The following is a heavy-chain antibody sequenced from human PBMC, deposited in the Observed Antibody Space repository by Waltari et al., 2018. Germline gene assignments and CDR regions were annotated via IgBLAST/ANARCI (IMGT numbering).Heavy chain of an antibody. CDR3: AGDSRLTPTYGSGNYFDY. J-gene: IGHJ4*02. CDR1: GLPFSSYT. D-gene: IGHD3-10*01. Sequence: QVKLVQSGAAVKNPGSSGKAWCMPSGLPFSSYTIRWLLQAAVHGVEWMGVNIPIISKANYGQKFQGRVTIAADASTSTAYMELSSLRSEDTAVYYWAGDSRLTPTYGSGNYFDYWGQGTLVTVSS. CDR2: NIPIISKA. V-gene: IGHV1-69*12.